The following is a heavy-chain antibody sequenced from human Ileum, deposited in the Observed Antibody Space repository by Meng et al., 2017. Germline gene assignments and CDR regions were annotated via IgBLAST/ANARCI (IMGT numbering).Heavy chain of an antibody. CDR2: IWYDGSKE. D-gene: IGHD3/OR15-3a*01. Sequence: QVEVVESGGGVVQPGRSLRLSGATSGFTFTSHGLHWFRQAPGKGLEWVAVIWYDGSKEYYADSVKGRFTISRDDSKNTIYLQMNYLRAEDTAVYYCTRCYGDWFSGDHWGRGTLVTVSS. CDR3: TRCYGDWFSGDH. V-gene: IGHV3-33*01. J-gene: IGHJ4*01. CDR1: GFTFTSHG.